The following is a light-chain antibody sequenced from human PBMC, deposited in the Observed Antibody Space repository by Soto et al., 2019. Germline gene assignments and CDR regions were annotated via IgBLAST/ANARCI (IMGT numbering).Light chain of an antibody. Sequence: QSVLTQPPSVSGSPGQSVTISCTGTGSDFGRYNRVSWYQHTPGTAPRFKPSGVSNRFSGSKSGNTASLTISGLQAEDEAEYYCCSYAGNGTYVFGTGTKVTVL. J-gene: IGLJ1*01. CDR3: CSYAGNGTYV. V-gene: IGLV2-23*01. CDR1: GSDFGRYNR.